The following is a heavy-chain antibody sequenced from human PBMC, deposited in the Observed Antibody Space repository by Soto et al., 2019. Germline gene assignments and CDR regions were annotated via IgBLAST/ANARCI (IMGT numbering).Heavy chain of an antibody. Sequence: PGGSLRLSCAASGFTFSSYAMHWVRQAPGKGLEWVAVISYDGSNKYYADSVKGRFTISRDNSKNTLYLQMNSLRAEDTAVYYCARGPQQWLHDYWGQGTLVTVSS. CDR2: ISYDGSNK. J-gene: IGHJ4*02. V-gene: IGHV3-30-3*01. CDR3: ARGPQQWLHDY. CDR1: GFTFSSYA. D-gene: IGHD6-19*01.